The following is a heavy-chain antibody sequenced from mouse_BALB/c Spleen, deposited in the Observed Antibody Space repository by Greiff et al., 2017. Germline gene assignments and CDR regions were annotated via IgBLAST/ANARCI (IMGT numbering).Heavy chain of an antibody. D-gene: IGHD2-14*01. CDR2: INPYNGAT. V-gene: IGHV1-26*01. Sequence: EVQLQQSGPELVKPGASVKISCKASGYSFTGYYMHWVKQSHVKSLEWIGRINPYNGATSYNQNFKDKASLTVDKSSSTAYMELHSLTSEDSAVYYCARYDGDFDYWGQGTTLTVSS. J-gene: IGHJ2*01. CDR1: GYSFTGYY. CDR3: ARYDGDFDY.